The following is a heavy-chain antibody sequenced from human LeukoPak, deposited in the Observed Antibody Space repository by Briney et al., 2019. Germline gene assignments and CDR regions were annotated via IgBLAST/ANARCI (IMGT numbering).Heavy chain of an antibody. Sequence: SETLSLTCTVSGGSISSYYWSWIRQPPGKGLEWIGYIYYSGNTRYNPSLKSRLTISIDTSKNQFSLRLSSVTAADTAVYYCASTYGDYSLSSGIWGQGTLVTVSS. CDR2: IYYSGNT. CDR3: ASTYGDYSLSSGI. D-gene: IGHD4-17*01. J-gene: IGHJ4*02. V-gene: IGHV4-59*01. CDR1: GGSISSYY.